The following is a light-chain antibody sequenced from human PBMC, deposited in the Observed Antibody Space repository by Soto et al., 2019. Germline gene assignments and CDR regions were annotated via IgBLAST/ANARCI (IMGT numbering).Light chain of an antibody. J-gene: IGKJ1*01. CDR3: QQYNSYWT. Sequence: DTQETKSPYAMSAYDTDRVNISFRASQSISSWLAWYQQKPGKAPKLLIYKASSLESGVPSRFSGSGSGTEFTLTIRSLQPGDFATYYCQQYNSYWTFGQGTKVDIK. CDR1: QSISSW. CDR2: KAS. V-gene: IGKV1-5*03.